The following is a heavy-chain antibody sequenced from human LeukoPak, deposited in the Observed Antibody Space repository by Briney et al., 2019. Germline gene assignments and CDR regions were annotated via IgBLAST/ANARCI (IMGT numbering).Heavy chain of an antibody. CDR2: VSGSGGST. J-gene: IGHJ5*02. Sequence: PGGSLRLSCAASGFTFSSYAMSWVRQAPGKGLEWVSGVSGSGGSTYYADSVKGRFTISRDNSKNTVYLQMNSLRAEDTAVYYCAKGTRGVISYNWFDPWGQGTLVTVSS. D-gene: IGHD3-10*01. V-gene: IGHV3-23*01. CDR3: AKGTRGVISYNWFDP. CDR1: GFTFSSYA.